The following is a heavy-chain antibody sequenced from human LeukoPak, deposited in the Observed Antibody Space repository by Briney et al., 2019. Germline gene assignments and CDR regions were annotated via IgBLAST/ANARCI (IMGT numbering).Heavy chain of an antibody. V-gene: IGHV4-59*01. D-gene: IGHD3-22*01. J-gene: IGHJ4*02. CDR2: IYYSGST. CDR1: DGSISSYY. CDR3: ARGGVDYYDSSGQFDY. Sequence: PSETLSLTCTVTDGSISSYYWSWIRQRPGKGLEWIGYIYYSGSTNYNPSLKSRVTISVDTSKNQFSLKLSSVTAADTAVYYCARGGVDYYDSSGQFDYWGQGILVTVSS.